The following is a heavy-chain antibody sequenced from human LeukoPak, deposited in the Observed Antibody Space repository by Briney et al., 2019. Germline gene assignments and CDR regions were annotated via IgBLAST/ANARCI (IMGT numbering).Heavy chain of an antibody. D-gene: IGHD5-12*01. Sequence: ASVKVSCKASGYTFTGFYIHWVRQAPGQGLEWMGWINPNSGGTKYAQRFQGRVTMTRDTSISTAYMELNSLRSDDTAVYHCASYSGYDKNDYWGQGTLVTVSS. CDR3: ASYSGYDKNDY. CDR2: INPNSGGT. J-gene: IGHJ4*02. CDR1: GYTFTGFY. V-gene: IGHV1-2*02.